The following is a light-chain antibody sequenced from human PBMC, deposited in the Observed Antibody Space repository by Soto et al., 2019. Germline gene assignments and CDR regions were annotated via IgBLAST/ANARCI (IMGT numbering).Light chain of an antibody. CDR1: NSDVGGYNY. CDR2: DVS. V-gene: IGLV2-14*01. CDR3: SSYTSSSLDV. Sequence: SVLTHPASVAGSPGQSSTISCTRTNSDVGGYNYVSWYQQHPGKAPKLMIYDVSNRPSGVSNRFSGSKSGNTASLTISGLQAEDEADYYCSSYTSSSLDVFGTGTKVTVL. J-gene: IGLJ1*01.